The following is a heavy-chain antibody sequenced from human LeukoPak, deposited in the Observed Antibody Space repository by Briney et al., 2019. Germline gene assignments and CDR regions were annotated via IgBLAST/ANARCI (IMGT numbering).Heavy chain of an antibody. D-gene: IGHD2-21*02. J-gene: IGHJ4*02. Sequence: GGSLRLSCAASGFTVSTNYMSWVRQAPGKGLEWVSAISGSGGSTYYADSVKGRFTISRDNSKNTLYLQMNSLRAEDTAVYYCASLWVVTAIPFDYWGQGTLVTVSS. V-gene: IGHV3-23*01. CDR3: ASLWVVTAIPFDY. CDR1: GFTVSTNY. CDR2: ISGSGGST.